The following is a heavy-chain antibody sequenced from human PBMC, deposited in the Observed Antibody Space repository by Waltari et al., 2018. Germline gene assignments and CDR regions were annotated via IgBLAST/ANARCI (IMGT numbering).Heavy chain of an antibody. V-gene: IGHV1-69*13. CDR1: GGPFPSYA. Sequence: QVQLVQSGPEVKKPGSSVKDSCRASGGPFPSYAISWVRQAPGQGLEWVGRVIPILPTSDYAQRFQDRVTITADKSTGTAYMELSSLRFEDTAVYYCATHDAYDIWGQGTMVIVSS. CDR2: VIPILPTS. J-gene: IGHJ3*02. CDR3: ATHDAYDI.